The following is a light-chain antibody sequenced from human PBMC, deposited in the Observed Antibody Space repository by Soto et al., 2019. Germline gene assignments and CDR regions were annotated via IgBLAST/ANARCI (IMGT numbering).Light chain of an antibody. V-gene: IGKV1-39*01. CDR3: QQSYSTPPS. Sequence: DIQMTQSPSSLSASVGDRVTITCRASQSISSYLNWYQQKPWKAPKLLIYAASSLQSGVQSRFSVSGSGTDFTLTISSLQPEDFATYYCQQSYSTPPSFGQGTKLEIK. J-gene: IGKJ2*01. CDR1: QSISSY. CDR2: AAS.